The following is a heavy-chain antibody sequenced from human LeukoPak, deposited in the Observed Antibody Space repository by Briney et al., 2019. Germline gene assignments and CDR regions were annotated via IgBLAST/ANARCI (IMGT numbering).Heavy chain of an antibody. V-gene: IGHV1-2*02. J-gene: IGHJ4*02. CDR3: ARDSADLRFLEWLSIWEYFDY. Sequence: ASVKVACKASGYTFTGYYMHWVRQAPGQGLEWMGWINPNSGGTNYAQKVQGRVTMTRATSISTAYMELCRLRSDDTAVYYCARDSADLRFLEWLSIWEYFDYWGQGTLVTVSS. CDR1: GYTFTGYY. CDR2: INPNSGGT. D-gene: IGHD3-3*01.